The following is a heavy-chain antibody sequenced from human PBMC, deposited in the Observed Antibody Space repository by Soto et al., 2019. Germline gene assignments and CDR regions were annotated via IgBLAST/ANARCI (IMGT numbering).Heavy chain of an antibody. Sequence: LRLSCAVSGFTFSSHWMHWVRQAPGMGLVWVSRINSDGSSTNYADSVKGRFTISRDNAKNTLYLQMNSLRPDDTAVYYCARDWSPYYDFWSGFYTYFDYWGQGALVTVSS. CDR3: ARDWSPYYDFWSGFYTYFDY. CDR1: GFTFSSHW. CDR2: INSDGSST. J-gene: IGHJ4*02. V-gene: IGHV3-74*01. D-gene: IGHD3-3*01.